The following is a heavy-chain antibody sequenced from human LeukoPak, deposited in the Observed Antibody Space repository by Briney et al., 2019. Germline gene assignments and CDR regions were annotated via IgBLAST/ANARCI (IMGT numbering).Heavy chain of an antibody. CDR2: IYHSGST. Sequence: PSETLSLTCTVSGYSISSGYYWGWIRQPPGKGLEWIGSIYHSGSTYYNPSLKSRVTISVDTSKNQFSLKLSSVTAADTAVYYCARRIAAAGNYYYCYGMDVWGQGTTVTVSS. CDR3: ARRIAAAGNYYYCYGMDV. V-gene: IGHV4-38-2*02. J-gene: IGHJ6*02. CDR1: GYSISSGYY. D-gene: IGHD6-13*01.